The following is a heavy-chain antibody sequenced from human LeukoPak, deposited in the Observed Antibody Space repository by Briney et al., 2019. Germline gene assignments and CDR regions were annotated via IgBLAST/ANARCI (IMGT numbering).Heavy chain of an antibody. V-gene: IGHV4-30-4*01. CDR1: GGSISSGDYY. D-gene: IGHD3-22*01. J-gene: IGHJ4*02. CDR3: ARVYYYDSSGYLYYFDY. CDR2: VYYSGST. Sequence: SQTLSLTCTVSGGSISSGDYYWSWIRQPPGKGLEWIGYVYYSGSTYYNPSLKSRVTISVDTSKNQFSLKLSSVTAADTAVYYCARVYYYDSSGYLYYFDYWGQGTLVTVSS.